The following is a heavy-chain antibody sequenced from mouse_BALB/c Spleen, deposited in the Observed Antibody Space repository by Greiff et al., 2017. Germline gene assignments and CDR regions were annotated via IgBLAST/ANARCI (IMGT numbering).Heavy chain of an antibody. CDR2: ISYSGST. Sequence: EVQGVESGPGLVKPSQSLSLTCTVTGYSITSDYAWNWIRQFPGTKLEWMGYISYSGSTSYNPSLKSRISITRDTSKNQFFLQLNSVTTEDTATYYCARELGGFAYWGQGTLVTVSA. V-gene: IGHV3-2*02. CDR1: GYSITSDYA. CDR3: ARELGGFAY. D-gene: IGHD4-1*01. J-gene: IGHJ3*01.